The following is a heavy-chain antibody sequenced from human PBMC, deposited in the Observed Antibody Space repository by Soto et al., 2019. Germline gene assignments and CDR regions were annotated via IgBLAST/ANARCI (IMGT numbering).Heavy chain of an antibody. CDR2: ISGSGGST. CDR1: GFTFSSYA. V-gene: IGHV3-23*01. Sequence: EVQLLESGGGLVQPGGSLRLSCAASGFTFSSYAMSWVRQAPGKGLEWVSAISGSGGSTYYADSVKGRFTISRDNSKNTLYLQMNSLRAEDTAVYYCAKEDIVVVVAATPGFDYWGQGTLVTVSS. CDR3: AKEDIVVVVAATPGFDY. J-gene: IGHJ4*02. D-gene: IGHD2-15*01.